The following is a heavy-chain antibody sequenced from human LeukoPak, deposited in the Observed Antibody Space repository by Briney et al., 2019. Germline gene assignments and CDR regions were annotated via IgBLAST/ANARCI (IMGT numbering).Heavy chain of an antibody. CDR3: ARSRVQQQLPYDALDI. D-gene: IGHD6-13*01. CDR2: INPNSGGT. CDR1: GYTFTGYY. Sequence: VASVKVSCKASGYTFTGYYMHWVRQAPGQGLEWMGWINPNSGGTNYAQKFQGRVTMTRDTSISTAYMELSRLRSDDTAVYYCARSRVQQQLPYDALDIWGQGTMVTVSS. V-gene: IGHV1-2*02. J-gene: IGHJ3*02.